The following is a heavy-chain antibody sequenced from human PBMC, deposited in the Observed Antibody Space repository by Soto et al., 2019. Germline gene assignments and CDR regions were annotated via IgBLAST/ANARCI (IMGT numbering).Heavy chain of an antibody. Sequence: SETLSLTCTVSGGSIMGYYWCWIRQPPGKGLEWIGYMYNTGSTVYNPSFKSRVTISVDTSKNQFSLKLNSVTAADTAVYYCARDLWGYCGTDCYPLDVWGQGTTVT. CDR2: MYNTGST. CDR1: GGSIMGYY. V-gene: IGHV4-59*01. D-gene: IGHD2-21*02. J-gene: IGHJ6*02. CDR3: ARDLWGYCGTDCYPLDV.